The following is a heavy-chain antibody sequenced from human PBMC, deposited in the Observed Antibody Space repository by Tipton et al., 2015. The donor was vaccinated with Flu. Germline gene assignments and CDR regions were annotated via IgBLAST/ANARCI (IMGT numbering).Heavy chain of an antibody. CDR2: IYYSGTT. V-gene: IGHV4-59*12. CDR1: GFTLSDFY. J-gene: IGHJ6*02. D-gene: IGHD1-1*01. Sequence: LRLSCAASGFTLSDFYMSWVRQAPGKGLEWIGSIYYSGTTYYNPSLKSRVTISVDSSKNEFSLTLASLTAADTAVYYCARDLWNDRRAYYYYGVDVWGQGTTVTVSS. CDR3: ARDLWNDRRAYYYYGVDV.